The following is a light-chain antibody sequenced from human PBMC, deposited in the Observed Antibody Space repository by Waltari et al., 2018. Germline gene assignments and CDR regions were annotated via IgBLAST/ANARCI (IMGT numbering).Light chain of an antibody. V-gene: IGKV1-5*03. CDR3: QQYDDYSRT. CDR1: QSIGSW. Sequence: IQMTQSPSTLSASVGDRVTIACRASQSIGSWLAWYQQRPGKAPKLLIYKASTLHSGVPSRFSGSGSGTEFTLTISSLQPDDFATYYCQQYDDYSRTFGQGTKVEVK. CDR2: KAS. J-gene: IGKJ1*01.